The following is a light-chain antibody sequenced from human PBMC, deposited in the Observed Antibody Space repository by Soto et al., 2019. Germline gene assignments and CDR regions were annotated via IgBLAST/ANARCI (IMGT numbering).Light chain of an antibody. CDR1: QSVLHSSNNKNY. V-gene: IGKV4-1*01. Sequence: DIVMTQSPDSLAVSLGERATINCKSSQSVLHSSNNKNYLAWYQQKPGHPPKLLIYWASTRESGVPDRFSGSGSGTDFTLTISSLQAEDVAVFYCQQYYSKPKTFGQGTKVEIK. CDR3: QQYYSKPKT. CDR2: WAS. J-gene: IGKJ1*01.